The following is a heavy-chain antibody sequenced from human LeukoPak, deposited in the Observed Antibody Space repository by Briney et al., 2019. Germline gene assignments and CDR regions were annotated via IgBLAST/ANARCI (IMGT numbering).Heavy chain of an antibody. Sequence: GGSLRLSCAASGFTFSSFWIHWVRQVPGKGLGWVARINPESTTISYADSVKGRFTISRDNARNTLYLQMNSLRVEDTAIYYCVKDHTGEQDKWGQGTLVTVSS. CDR3: VKDHTGEQDK. V-gene: IGHV3-74*01. J-gene: IGHJ4*02. CDR1: GFTFSSFW. CDR2: INPESTTI. D-gene: IGHD1-1*01.